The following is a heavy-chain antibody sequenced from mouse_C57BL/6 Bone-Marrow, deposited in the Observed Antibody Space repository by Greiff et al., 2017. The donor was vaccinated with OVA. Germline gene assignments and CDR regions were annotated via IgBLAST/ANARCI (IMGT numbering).Heavy chain of an antibody. CDR3: ARLEYYCSSDYWYFDV. CDR2: INPYNGGT. D-gene: IGHD1-1*01. J-gene: IGHJ1*03. V-gene: IGHV1-19*01. CDR1: GYTFTDYY. Sequence: EVQLQQSGPVLVKPGASVKMSCKASGYTFTDYYMNWVKQSHGKSLEWIGVINPYNGGTSYNQKFKGKATLTVDKSSSTAYMELNSLTSEDSAVYYCARLEYYCSSDYWYFDVWGTGTTVTVSS.